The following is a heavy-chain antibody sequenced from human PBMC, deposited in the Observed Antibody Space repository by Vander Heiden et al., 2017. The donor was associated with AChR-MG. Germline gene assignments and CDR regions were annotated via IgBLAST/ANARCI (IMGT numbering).Heavy chain of an antibody. D-gene: IGHD4-17*01. CDR2: IYYSGST. CDR3: ASHRLGDAAIYYYYYGMDV. V-gene: IGHV4-39*01. CDR1: GGSISRSSYY. Sequence: QLQLQESGPGLVKPSETLSLTCTVSGGSISRSSYYWGWIRQPPGKGLEWIGSIYYSGSTYYNPSLKSRVTISVDTSKNQFSLKLSSVTAADTAVYYCASHRLGDAAIYYYYYGMDVWGQGTTVTVSS. J-gene: IGHJ6*02.